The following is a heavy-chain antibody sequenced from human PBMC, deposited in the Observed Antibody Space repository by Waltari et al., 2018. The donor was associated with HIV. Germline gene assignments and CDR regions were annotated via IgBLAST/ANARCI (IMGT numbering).Heavy chain of an antibody. V-gene: IGHV3-53*01. D-gene: IGHD3-22*01. CDR1: GFSVRGNY. CDR3: AVQSSGYMDY. Sequence: EVQLVESGGGLIKPGGCLRLSCSASGFSVRGNYFTWTRQAPGKGLDGVSLSYYSGTTFYSDSVKGRFTISRDNSRNTIYLQMNSLRAEDTAVYYCAVQSSGYMDYWGRGTLITISS. CDR2: SYYSGTT. J-gene: IGHJ4*02.